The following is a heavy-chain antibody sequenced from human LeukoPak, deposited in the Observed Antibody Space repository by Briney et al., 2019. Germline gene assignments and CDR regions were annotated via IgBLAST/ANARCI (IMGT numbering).Heavy chain of an antibody. CDR3: ARRLRRIAARPRGYYFDY. CDR1: GGSISSSNW. D-gene: IGHD6-6*01. CDR2: IYHSRST. J-gene: IGHJ4*02. V-gene: IGHV4-4*02. Sequence: SGTLSLTCAVSGGSISSSNWWSWVRQPPGKGLEWIGEIYHSRSTNYNPSLKSRVTISVDKSKNQFSLKLSSVTAADTAVYYCARRLRRIAARPRGYYFDYWGQGTLVTVSS.